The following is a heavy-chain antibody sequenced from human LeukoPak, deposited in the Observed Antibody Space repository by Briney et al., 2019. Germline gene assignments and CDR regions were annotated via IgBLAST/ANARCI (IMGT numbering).Heavy chain of an antibody. CDR1: GYTFADHW. V-gene: IGHV5-51*01. CDR2: IYAGDSDT. D-gene: IGHD4-17*01. CDR3: ARHSGDYGNDY. Sequence: GESLKISCKTSGYTFADHWIGWVRQMPGVGLEWMGIIYAGDSDTRYSPSFQGQVTISADKSISTAYLQWSSLKASDTAMYYCARHSGDYGNDYWGQGTLVTVSS. J-gene: IGHJ4*02.